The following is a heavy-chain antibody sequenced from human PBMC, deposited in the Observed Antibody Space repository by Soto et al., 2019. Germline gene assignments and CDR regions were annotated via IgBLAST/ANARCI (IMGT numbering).Heavy chain of an antibody. CDR1: GYTFTDYY. V-gene: IGHV1-2*02. D-gene: IGHD3-10*01. CDR2: INPNSGGT. CDR3: ARDRELLWFGELPSLGMDV. Sequence: ASVEVSCKXSGYTFTDYYMHWVRPAPGQGLEWMGWINPNSGGTNYAQKFQGRVTMTRDTSISTAYMELSRLRSDDTAVYYCARDRELLWFGELPSLGMDVWGQGTTVTVSS. J-gene: IGHJ6*02.